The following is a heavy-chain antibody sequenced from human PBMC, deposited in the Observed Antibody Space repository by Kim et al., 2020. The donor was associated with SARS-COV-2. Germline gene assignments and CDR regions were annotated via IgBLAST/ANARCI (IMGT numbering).Heavy chain of an antibody. J-gene: IGHJ6*02. Sequence: VKVSCKASGYTFTSYGISWVRQAPGQGLEWMGWISAYNGNTDYARRLQGRVTMTTDTSTSTAYMELRSLRSDDTAVYYCARFVRGVIPYYYYGMDVWGQGTTVTVSS. D-gene: IGHD3-10*02. CDR1: GYTFTSYG. CDR3: ARFVRGVIPYYYYGMDV. V-gene: IGHV1-18*04. CDR2: ISAYNGNT.